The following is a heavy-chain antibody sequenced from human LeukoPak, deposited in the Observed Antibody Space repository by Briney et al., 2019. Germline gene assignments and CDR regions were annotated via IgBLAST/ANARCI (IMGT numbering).Heavy chain of an antibody. D-gene: IGHD3-22*01. J-gene: IGHJ4*02. Sequence: GGSLRLSCAASGFTFSSYAMHWVRQAPGKGLEWVSGISWNSGSIGYADSVKGRFTISRDNAKNSLYLQMNSLRAEDTALYYCAKDGHYDSSGDFDYWGQGTLVTVSS. CDR2: ISWNSGSI. CDR1: GFTFSSYA. CDR3: AKDGHYDSSGDFDY. V-gene: IGHV3-9*01.